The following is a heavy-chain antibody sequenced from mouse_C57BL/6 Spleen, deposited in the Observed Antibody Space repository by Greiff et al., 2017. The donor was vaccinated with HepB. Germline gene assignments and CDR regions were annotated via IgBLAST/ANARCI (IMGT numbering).Heavy chain of an antibody. J-gene: IGHJ2*01. CDR1: GFTFSSYA. CDR2: ISDGGSYT. V-gene: IGHV5-4*01. D-gene: IGHD2-4*01. CDR3: AREGYDYLFDY. Sequence: EVMLVESGGGLVKPGGSLKLSCAASGFTFSSYAMSWVRQTPEKRLEWVATISDGGSYTYYPDNVKGRFTISRDNAKNNLYLQMSHLKSEDTAMYYCAREGYDYLFDYWGQGTTLTVSS.